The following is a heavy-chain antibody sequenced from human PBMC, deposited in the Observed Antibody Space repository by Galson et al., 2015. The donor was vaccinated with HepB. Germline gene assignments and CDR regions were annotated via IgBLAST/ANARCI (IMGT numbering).Heavy chain of an antibody. Sequence: SVKVSCKASGYTFTSYDINWVRQATGQGLEWMGWMNPNSGNTGYAQKFQGRVTMTRNTSISTAYMELSSLRSEDTAVYYCATMWDWNYVVPFDYWGQGTLVTVSS. CDR1: GYTFTSYD. J-gene: IGHJ4*02. V-gene: IGHV1-8*01. CDR2: MNPNSGNT. CDR3: ATMWDWNYVVPFDY. D-gene: IGHD1-7*01.